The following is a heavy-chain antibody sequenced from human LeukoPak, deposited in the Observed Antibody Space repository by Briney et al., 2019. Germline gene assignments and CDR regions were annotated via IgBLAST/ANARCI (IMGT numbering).Heavy chain of an antibody. CDR2: ISSSSSHT. V-gene: IGHV3-11*06. D-gene: IGHD6-6*01. CDR1: GFTFSDYY. CDR3: ARGGGSSSAYFDY. J-gene: IGHJ4*02. Sequence: GGSLRLSCAASGFTFSDYYMTWIRQAPGKGLEWVSYISSSSSHTNYADSVKGRFTISRDNAKNSLYVQMNSLRAEDTAVYYCARGGGSSSAYFDYWGQGTLVTVSS.